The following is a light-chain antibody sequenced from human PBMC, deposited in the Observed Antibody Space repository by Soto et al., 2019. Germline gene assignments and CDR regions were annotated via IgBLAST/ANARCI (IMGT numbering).Light chain of an antibody. Sequence: QSVLTQPASVSGSPGQSITISCTGTSSDFNAYNYVSWYQHHPGKAPKLMIFEVSNRPSGVSNRFSGSKSGNTASLTISGLQAEDEADYYCTSYTTATSRVFGGGTKLTVL. CDR2: EVS. CDR3: TSYTTATSRV. CDR1: SSDFNAYNY. V-gene: IGLV2-14*01. J-gene: IGLJ2*01.